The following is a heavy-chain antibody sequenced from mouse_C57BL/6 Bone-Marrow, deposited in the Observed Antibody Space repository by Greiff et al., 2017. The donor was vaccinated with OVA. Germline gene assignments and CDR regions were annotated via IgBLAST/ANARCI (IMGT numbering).Heavy chain of an antibody. D-gene: IGHD1-1*01. CDR2: IDPANGNT. Sequence: VQLKQSVAELVRPGASVKLSCTASGFNIKNTYMHWVKQRPEQGLEWIGRIDPANGNTKYAPKFQGKATITADTSSTTAYLQLSSLTSEDTAIYYCASYYYGSSYVDYWGQGTTLTVSS. CDR3: ASYYYGSSYVDY. V-gene: IGHV14-3*01. J-gene: IGHJ2*01. CDR1: GFNIKNTY.